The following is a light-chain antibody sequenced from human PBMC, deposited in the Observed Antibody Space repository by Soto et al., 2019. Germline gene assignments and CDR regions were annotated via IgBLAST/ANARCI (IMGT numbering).Light chain of an antibody. J-gene: IGKJ4*01. CDR1: QSVSSN. CDR2: GAY. CDR3: HQYNNWPPS. V-gene: IGKV3-15*01. Sequence: EIVMTQSPATLSVSPGERATLSCRASQSVSSNLAWYQQKPGQAPRLLIYGAYTRATGIPARFSGSGSGTEFTLTISSLQSEDFAVYYCHQYNNWPPSFGGGTKVEIK.